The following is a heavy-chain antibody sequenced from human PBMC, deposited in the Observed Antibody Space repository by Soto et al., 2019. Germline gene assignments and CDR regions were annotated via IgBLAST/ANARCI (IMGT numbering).Heavy chain of an antibody. D-gene: IGHD4-17*01. Sequence: QVQLVESGGGVVQPGRSLRLSCAASGFTFSSYAMHWVRQAPGKGLEWVAVISYDGSNKYYADSVKGRFTISRDNSKNTLHLQMNGVRAEDTAVYYCARPLWRDDCGWGYCDLWGRGTLVTVSS. CDR3: ARPLWRDDCGWGYCDL. CDR2: ISYDGSNK. CDR1: GFTFSSYA. V-gene: IGHV3-30-3*01. J-gene: IGHJ2*01.